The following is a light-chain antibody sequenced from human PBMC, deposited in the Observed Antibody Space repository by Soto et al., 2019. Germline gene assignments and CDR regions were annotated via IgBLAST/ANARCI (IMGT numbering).Light chain of an antibody. Sequence: IVLTQTRLSSAVTLGQPASFSCGSSESLVHSDGKTYLGWLHLRPGQPPRXLIYQISRRPPGVPDRFSGSGAGTNSTLKISRVEPEDVGIFYCMQASQLRTFGQGTKVDIK. CDR2: QIS. CDR3: MQASQLRT. CDR1: ESLVHSDGKTY. V-gene: IGKV2-24*01. J-gene: IGKJ1*01.